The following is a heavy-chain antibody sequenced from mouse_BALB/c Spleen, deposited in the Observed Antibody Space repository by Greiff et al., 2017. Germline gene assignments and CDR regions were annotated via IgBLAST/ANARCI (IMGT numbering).Heavy chain of an antibody. Sequence: QVQLKESGAELMKPGASVKISCKATGYTFSSYWIEWVKQRPGHGLEWIGEILPGSGSTNYNEKFKGKATFTADTSSNTAYMQLSSLTSEDSAVYYCARGLRRHYAMDYWGQGTSVTVSS. CDR3: ARGLRRHYAMDY. D-gene: IGHD2-4*01. CDR1: GYTFSSYW. CDR2: ILPGSGST. V-gene: IGHV1-9*01. J-gene: IGHJ4*01.